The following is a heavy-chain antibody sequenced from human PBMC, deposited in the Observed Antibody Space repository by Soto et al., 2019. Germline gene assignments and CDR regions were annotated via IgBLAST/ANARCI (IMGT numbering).Heavy chain of an antibody. CDR2: ISGRTGHT. D-gene: IGHD3-16*02. Sequence: EVQMLESGGGLVQPGGSLRLSCAASGFPFSNYAMTWVLQAPGKGLECVIAISGRTGHTYYADSVKDRFTISRVNSTHTLYLHMASPRGDDPAVYYCAGPPSLYIWGSYPRYDEFWGHGAL. V-gene: IGHV3-23*01. CDR1: GFPFSNYA. CDR3: AGPPSLYIWGSYPRYDEF. J-gene: IGHJ4*01.